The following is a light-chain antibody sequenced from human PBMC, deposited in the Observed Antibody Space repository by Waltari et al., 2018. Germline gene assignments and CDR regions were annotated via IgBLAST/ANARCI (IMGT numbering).Light chain of an antibody. CDR1: SSNLGRNY. CDR3: AAWDDSLSVV. V-gene: IGLV1-47*01. J-gene: IGLJ2*01. CDR2: RNN. Sequence: QSVLTQPPSASGTPGQRVTRSCSGISSNLGRNYVYWYQPLPGTAPKLLIYRNNQRPSGVPDRFSGSKSGTAASLAISGLRSEDEADYYCAAWDDSLSVVFGGGTKLTVL.